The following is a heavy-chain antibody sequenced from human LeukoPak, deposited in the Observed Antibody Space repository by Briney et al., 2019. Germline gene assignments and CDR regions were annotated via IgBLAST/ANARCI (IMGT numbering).Heavy chain of an antibody. D-gene: IGHD6-6*01. CDR1: GGSISSYY. Sequence: SETLSLTCTVSGGSISSYYWSWIRQPPGKGLEWIGYVYYSGSTNYNPSLKSRVTISVDTSKNQFSLKLSSVTAADTAVYYCARGGRDSSFYYFDYWGQGTLVTVSS. CDR2: VYYSGST. V-gene: IGHV4-59*01. CDR3: ARGGRDSSFYYFDY. J-gene: IGHJ4*02.